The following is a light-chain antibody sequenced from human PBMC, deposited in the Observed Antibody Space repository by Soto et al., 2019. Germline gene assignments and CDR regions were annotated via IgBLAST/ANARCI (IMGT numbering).Light chain of an antibody. V-gene: IGKV1-33*01. CDR2: DAS. CDR1: QDGRKY. Sequence: DIQMTQSPSSLSASVGDRVTITCQASQDGRKYLSWYQQKARKAPKLLIYDASNLETGVPSRFSGSGAGKDCTFTISSLQPENIATYYCRQRHKLPHTVGAGTKVDI. CDR3: RQRHKLPHT. J-gene: IGKJ3*01.